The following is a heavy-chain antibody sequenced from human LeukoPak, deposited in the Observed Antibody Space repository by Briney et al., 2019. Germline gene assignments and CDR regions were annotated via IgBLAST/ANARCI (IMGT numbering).Heavy chain of an antibody. CDR1: GGTFSSYA. Sequence: SVKVSCKASGGTFSSYAISWVRQAPGQGLEWMGGIIPIFGTANYAQKFQGRVTMTTDTSTSTAHMELRSLRSDDTAVYYCARQGYSGHSQGAADYWGQGTLVTASS. CDR2: IIPIFGTA. V-gene: IGHV1-69*05. D-gene: IGHD4-23*01. J-gene: IGHJ4*02. CDR3: ARQGYSGHSQGAADY.